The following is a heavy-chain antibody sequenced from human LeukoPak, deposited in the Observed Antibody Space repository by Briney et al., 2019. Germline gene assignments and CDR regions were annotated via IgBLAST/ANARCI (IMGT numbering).Heavy chain of an antibody. D-gene: IGHD5-18*01. Sequence: GGSLRLSCAAPGFTFSSYSMNWVRQAPGKGLEWVSSISSSSSYIYYADSVKGRFTISRDNAKNSLYLQMNSLRAGDTAVYYCATQSSYGPDYWGQGTLVTVSS. CDR2: ISSSSSYI. CDR3: ATQSSYGPDY. V-gene: IGHV3-21*01. J-gene: IGHJ4*02. CDR1: GFTFSSYS.